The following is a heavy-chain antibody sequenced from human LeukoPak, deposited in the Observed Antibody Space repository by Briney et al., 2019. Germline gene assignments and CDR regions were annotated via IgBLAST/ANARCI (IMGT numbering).Heavy chain of an antibody. J-gene: IGHJ5*02. CDR3: AGGRGYSYGPKEP. V-gene: IGHV1-69*01. Sequence: SVKVSCKASGGTFSSYAISWVRQAPGQGLEWMGGIIPIFGTANYAQQFQGRVTITADESTSTAYMELSSLRSEDTAVYYCAGGRGYSYGPKEPWGQGTLVTVSS. CDR1: GGTFSSYA. D-gene: IGHD5-18*01. CDR2: IIPIFGTA.